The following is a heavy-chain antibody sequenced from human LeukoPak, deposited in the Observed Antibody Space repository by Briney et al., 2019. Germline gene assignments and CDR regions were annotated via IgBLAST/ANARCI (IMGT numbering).Heavy chain of an antibody. CDR2: IYYNGST. V-gene: IGHV4-30-4*01. CDR1: GGSISSGDYY. Sequence: NPSQTLSLTCTVSGGSISSGDYYWSWIRQPPGKGLEWIGYIYYNGSTYYNPSLKSRVTISVDTSKNQFSLKLSSVTAADTAVYYCARHHDSLLHFDYWGQGTLVTVSS. D-gene: IGHD2-15*01. CDR3: ARHHDSLLHFDY. J-gene: IGHJ4*02.